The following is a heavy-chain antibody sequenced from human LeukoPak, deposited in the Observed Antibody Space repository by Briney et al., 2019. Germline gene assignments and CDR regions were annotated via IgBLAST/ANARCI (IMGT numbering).Heavy chain of an antibody. CDR3: AKARGLWLDSYLDY. Sequence: GGSLRLSCAASGFTFSSYWMHWVRQAPGKGLVWVSRISNDGSSTSYADSVKGRFTISRDNSKNTLYLQMNTLRAEDTAIYYCAKARGLWLDSYLDYWGQGTLVTVSS. D-gene: IGHD6-19*01. V-gene: IGHV3-74*01. CDR1: GFTFSSYW. CDR2: ISNDGSST. J-gene: IGHJ4*02.